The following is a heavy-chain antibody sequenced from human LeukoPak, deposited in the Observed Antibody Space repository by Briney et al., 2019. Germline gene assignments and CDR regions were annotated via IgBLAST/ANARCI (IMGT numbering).Heavy chain of an antibody. CDR2: IDYSAST. D-gene: IGHD1-26*01. CDR1: GGSISSGDYY. V-gene: IGHV4-61*08. CDR3: ARDSRRELLHAFDI. J-gene: IGHJ3*02. Sequence: PSETLSLTCTVSGGSISSGDYYWSWIRQPPGKGLEWIAYIDYSASTNYNPSLKSRVTISVDTSKNQFSLKLSSVTAADTAVYYCARDSRRELLHAFDIWGQGTMVTVSS.